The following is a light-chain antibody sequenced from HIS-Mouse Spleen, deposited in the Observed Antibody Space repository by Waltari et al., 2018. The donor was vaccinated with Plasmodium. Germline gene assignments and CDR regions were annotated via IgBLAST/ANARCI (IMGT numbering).Light chain of an antibody. CDR1: QSVSSN. CDR3: QQYNNWSFT. CDR2: GAS. Sequence: DIVMTHSPATLYVSPGERPTLPCRASQSVSSNLAWYQQKPGQAPGLLIYGASNSATGIPGRFRGSGYGTEFTLTISSLQSEDFAVYYCQQYNNWSFTVGPGTKVDIK. J-gene: IGKJ3*01. V-gene: IGKV3-15*01.